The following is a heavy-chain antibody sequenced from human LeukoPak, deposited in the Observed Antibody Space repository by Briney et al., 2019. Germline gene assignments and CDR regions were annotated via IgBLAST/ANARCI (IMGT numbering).Heavy chain of an antibody. CDR2: ISYDGSNK. J-gene: IGHJ6*02. CDR3: AKGPWAADYYYYYGMDV. Sequence: GGSLRLSCAASGFTFSSYGMHWVRQAPGKGLEWVAVISYDGSNKYYADSVKGRFTISRDNSKNTLYLQMNSLRAEDTAAYYCAKGPWAADYYYYYGMDVWGQGTTVTVSS. CDR1: GFTFSSYG. V-gene: IGHV3-30*18. D-gene: IGHD6-13*01.